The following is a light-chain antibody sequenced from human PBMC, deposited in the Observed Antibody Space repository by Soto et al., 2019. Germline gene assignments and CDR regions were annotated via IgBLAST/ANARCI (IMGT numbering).Light chain of an antibody. Sequence: EIVLTQSPGILSLSPGERATLSCRASQSVSNDFLAWYQQKPGQAPTLLIYGASARATGIPVRFSGSRPGTEFTLTISSLQSEDFAVYYCQHYNNWPFTFGQGTKVDIK. V-gene: IGKV3-15*01. J-gene: IGKJ2*01. CDR3: QHYNNWPFT. CDR1: QSVSNDF. CDR2: GAS.